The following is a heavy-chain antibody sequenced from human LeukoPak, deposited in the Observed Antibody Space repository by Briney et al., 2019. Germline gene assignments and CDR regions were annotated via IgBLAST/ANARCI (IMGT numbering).Heavy chain of an antibody. CDR2: ISRSGGST. J-gene: IGHJ4*02. D-gene: IGHD4-17*01. CDR1: GFTLGTYD. Sequence: GGSLRLSCAASGFTLGTYDMYWVRQAPGRGLECVSSISRSGGSTYYADSVKGRFTISRDNSKNTLYLQMSSLRADDTAVYYCSKKGQSEDYGKPGWGQGTLVTVSS. V-gene: IGHV3-23*01. CDR3: SKKGQSEDYGKPG.